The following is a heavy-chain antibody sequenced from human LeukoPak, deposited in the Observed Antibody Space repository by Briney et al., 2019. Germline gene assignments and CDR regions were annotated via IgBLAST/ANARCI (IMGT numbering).Heavy chain of an antibody. CDR1: GGSISSHY. CDR3: ARDYYDFWSQDYYYYYMDV. D-gene: IGHD3-3*01. V-gene: IGHV4-59*11. CDR2: IYYSGST. J-gene: IGHJ6*03. Sequence: PSETLSLTCTVSGGSISSHYWSWIRQPPGKGLEWIGYIYYSGSTNYNPSLKSRVTISVDTSKNQFSLKLSSVTAADTAVDYCARDYYDFWSQDYYYYYMDVWGKGTTVTVSS.